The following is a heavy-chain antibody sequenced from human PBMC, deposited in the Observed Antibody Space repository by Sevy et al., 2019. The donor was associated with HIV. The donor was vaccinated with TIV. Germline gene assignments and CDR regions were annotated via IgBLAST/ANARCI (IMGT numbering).Heavy chain of an antibody. CDR1: GYTFTGYY. J-gene: IGHJ6*02. CDR2: INPNSGGT. CDR3: ARELSIAAAGPYYYYGMDV. D-gene: IGHD6-13*01. V-gene: IGHV1-2*04. Sequence: ASVKGSCKASGYTFTGYYMHWVRQAPGQGLEWMGWINPNSGGTNYAQKFQGWVTMTRDTSISTAYMELSRLRSDDTAVYYCARELSIAAAGPYYYYGMDVWGQGTTVTVSS.